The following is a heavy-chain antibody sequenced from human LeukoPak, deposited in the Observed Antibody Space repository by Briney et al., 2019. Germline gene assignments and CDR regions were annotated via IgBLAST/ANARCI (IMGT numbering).Heavy chain of an antibody. Sequence: GASVKVSCKASGYTFTSYGISWVRQAPGQGLEWVGWISAYNGNTNYAQKLRGRVTMTTDTSTSTAYMELRSLRSDDTAVYYCARTHFRDWFPWYFDYWGQGTLVTVSS. CDR3: ARTHFRDWFPWYFDY. CDR2: ISAYNGNT. V-gene: IGHV1-18*01. J-gene: IGHJ4*02. CDR1: GYTFTSYG. D-gene: IGHD3/OR15-3a*01.